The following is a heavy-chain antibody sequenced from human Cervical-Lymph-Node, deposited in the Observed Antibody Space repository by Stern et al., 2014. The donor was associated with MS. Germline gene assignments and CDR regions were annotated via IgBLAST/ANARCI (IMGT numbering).Heavy chain of an antibody. V-gene: IGHV3-74*01. CDR2: ITSVGSR. D-gene: IGHD2-2*01. Sequence: EVQLVESGGGLVQPGGSLRLSCAGFHFRSYWMHWVRQAPGKGLVWVACITSVGSRRYADSVKGRCTISRDNAKNTMYLQMSSLRVEDTAVYYCARGVVSVSTLGDYYYGMDVWGQGTTVTVSS. CDR3: ARGVVSVSTLGDYYYGMDV. J-gene: IGHJ6*01. CDR1: FHFRSYW.